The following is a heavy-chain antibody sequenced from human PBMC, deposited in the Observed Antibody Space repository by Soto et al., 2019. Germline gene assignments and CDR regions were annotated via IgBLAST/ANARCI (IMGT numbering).Heavy chain of an antibody. CDR2: TYYRSKWYN. J-gene: IGHJ4*02. CDR1: GDSVSSNSAA. Sequence: QVQLQQSGPVLVKPSQTLSLTCAISGDSVSSNSAAWNWIRQSPSRGLEWLGRTYYRSKWYNDYAVSVQSRIPLKPDPSRNLFSRQLNSVTPEDTAVYYCARMVGREADSWGQGTLVTVSS. V-gene: IGHV6-1*01. CDR3: ARMVGREADS. D-gene: IGHD2-15*01.